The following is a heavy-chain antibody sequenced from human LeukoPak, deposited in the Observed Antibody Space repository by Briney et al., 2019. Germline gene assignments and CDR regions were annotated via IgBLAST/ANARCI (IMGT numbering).Heavy chain of an antibody. CDR1: GGSFSGYY. J-gene: IGHJ1*01. CDR3: ARDRNYYGSGSYPRAGYFQH. V-gene: IGHV4-34*01. D-gene: IGHD3-10*01. Sequence: SETLSLTCAVYGGSFSGYYWSWIRQPPGKGLEWIGEINHSESTNYNPSLKSRVTISVDTSKNQFSLKLSSVTAADTAVYYCARDRNYYGSGSYPRAGYFQHWGQGTLVTVSS. CDR2: INHSEST.